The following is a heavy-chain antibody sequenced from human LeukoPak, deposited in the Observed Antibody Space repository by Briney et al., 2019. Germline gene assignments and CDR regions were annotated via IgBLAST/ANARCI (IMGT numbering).Heavy chain of an antibody. J-gene: IGHJ3*02. Sequence: ASVKVSCKASGYTFTSYDINWVRQATGQGLEWMGWMNPNSGNTGYAQKFQGGVTMTRNTSISTAYMELSSLRSEDTAVYYCARRDVLRYFDWLSRGYAFDIWGQGTMVTVSS. V-gene: IGHV1-8*01. CDR2: MNPNSGNT. D-gene: IGHD3-9*01. CDR3: ARRDVLRYFDWLSRGYAFDI. CDR1: GYTFTSYD.